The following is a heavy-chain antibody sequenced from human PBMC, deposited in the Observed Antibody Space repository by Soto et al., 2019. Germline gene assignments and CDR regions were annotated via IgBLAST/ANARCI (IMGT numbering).Heavy chain of an antibody. CDR1: GYTFASYA. CDR2: ISAYNGNT. CDR3: ARDPAPPDY. J-gene: IGHJ4*02. V-gene: IGHV1-18*01. Sequence: QVQLVQSGAEVKKPGASVKVSCKASGYTFASYAISWMRQAPGQGLEWMGWISAYNGNTKAAQKLQGRVTTTTDTSTSTAYMALRSLRSDDTAVYYCARDPAPPDYWGQGILVTVSS.